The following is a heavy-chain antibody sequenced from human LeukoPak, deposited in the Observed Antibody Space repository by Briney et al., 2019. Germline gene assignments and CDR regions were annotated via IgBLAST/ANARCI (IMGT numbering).Heavy chain of an antibody. Sequence: ASVKVSCKASGYTFTGYYMHWVRQAPGQGLEWMGWINPNSGGTNYAQKFQGRVTMTRDTSISTAYIELSRLRSDDTAVYYCARGGQTDYYDSSGYQVDWGQGTLVTVSS. CDR1: GYTFTGYY. J-gene: IGHJ4*02. D-gene: IGHD3-22*01. CDR3: ARGGQTDYYDSSGYQVD. CDR2: INPNSGGT. V-gene: IGHV1-2*02.